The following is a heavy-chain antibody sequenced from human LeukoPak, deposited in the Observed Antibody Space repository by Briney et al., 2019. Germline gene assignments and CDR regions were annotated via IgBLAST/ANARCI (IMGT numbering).Heavy chain of an antibody. CDR3: ARDRDSSGYYFDAFDI. CDR2: INPNSGGT. V-gene: IGHV1-2*02. D-gene: IGHD3-22*01. Sequence: ASVKASCKASGYTFTGYYMHWVRQAPGQGLEWMGWINPNSGGTNYAQKFQGSVTMTRDTSISTAYMELSRLRSDDTAVYYCARDRDSSGYYFDAFDIWGQGTMVTVSS. J-gene: IGHJ3*02. CDR1: GYTFTGYY.